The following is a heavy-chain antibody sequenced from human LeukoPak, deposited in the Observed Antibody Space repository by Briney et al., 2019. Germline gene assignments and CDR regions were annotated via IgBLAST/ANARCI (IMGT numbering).Heavy chain of an antibody. CDR1: GDSITGYY. J-gene: IGHJ3*02. CDR3: ASIDAFDI. V-gene: IGHV4-34*01. Sequence: SSETLSLTCSVSGDSITGYYWNWIRQPPGKGLEWIGEINHSGSTNYNPSLKSRVTISVDTSKNQFSLKLSSVTAADTAVYYCASIDAFDIWGQGTMVTVSS. CDR2: INHSGST.